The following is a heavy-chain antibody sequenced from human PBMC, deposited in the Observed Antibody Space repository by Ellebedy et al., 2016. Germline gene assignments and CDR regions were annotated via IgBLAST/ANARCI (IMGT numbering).Heavy chain of an antibody. D-gene: IGHD3-3*01. CDR2: IYTNGNT. CDR1: GDSITSGAYY. CDR3: ATLTIPGGSDS. Sequence: SETLSLXXTVSGDSITSGAYYWSWIRQPAGKGLEWIGRIYTNGNTIYNPSLKSRVTMSVDTSKNHFSLELSSVTAADTAVYYCATLTIPGGSDSWGQGTLVTVSS. J-gene: IGHJ4*02. V-gene: IGHV4-61*02.